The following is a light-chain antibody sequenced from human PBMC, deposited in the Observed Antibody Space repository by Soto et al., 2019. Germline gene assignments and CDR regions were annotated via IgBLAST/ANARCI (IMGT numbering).Light chain of an antibody. CDR3: QQFSSYPLT. CDR2: DAS. CDR1: QSVSSK. J-gene: IGKJ4*01. V-gene: IGKV3-20*01. Sequence: EIVMTQSPATLSVSPGEGATLSCRASQSVSSKLAWYQQKPGQAPRLLIYDASSRATGIPDRFSGGGSGTDFTLTISRLEPEDFAVYYCQQFSSYPLTFGGGTKV.